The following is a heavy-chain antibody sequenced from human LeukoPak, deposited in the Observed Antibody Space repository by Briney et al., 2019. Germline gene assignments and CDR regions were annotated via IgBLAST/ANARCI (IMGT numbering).Heavy chain of an antibody. D-gene: IGHD5-18*01. CDR2: ISWNSGSI. Sequence: PGGSLRLSCAASGFTFDDYAMHWVRQAPGKGLEWVSGISWNSGSIGYADSVKGRFTISRDNAKNSLYLQMNSLRAEDTALYYCAKEGYSYSFDYWGQGTLVTVSS. J-gene: IGHJ4*02. CDR3: AKEGYSYSFDY. V-gene: IGHV3-9*01. CDR1: GFTFDDYA.